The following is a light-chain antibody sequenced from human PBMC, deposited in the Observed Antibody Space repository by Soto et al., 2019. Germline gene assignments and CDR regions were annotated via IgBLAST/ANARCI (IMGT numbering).Light chain of an antibody. CDR2: AGS. J-gene: IGKJ2*01. V-gene: IGKV1-39*01. CDR1: QSICSY. Sequence: DIQMTQSASSLSAPVGARVTITCRASQSICSYLNWNQQKRGKAPKLLIYAGSSLQSGVPSRFSGRGSGAEVTLTISSLLPEDFSTYYCQQTYSIPVTFGQGTKLEIK. CDR3: QQTYSIPVT.